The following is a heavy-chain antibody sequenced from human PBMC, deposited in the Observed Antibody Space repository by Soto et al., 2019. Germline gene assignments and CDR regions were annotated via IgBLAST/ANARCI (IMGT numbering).Heavy chain of an antibody. CDR1: GFTISSNA. CDR3: AKDKPGTTSFDY. Sequence: PGGSLRLSCAASGFTISSNAMYWVRQAPGEGLEWVSAISDRGDTTHYADSVKGRFTISRDTSKNTLYLQLNTLRADDTAVYYCAKDKPGTTSFDYWGQGTLVTVSS. V-gene: IGHV3-23*01. D-gene: IGHD1-1*01. CDR2: ISDRGDTT. J-gene: IGHJ4*02.